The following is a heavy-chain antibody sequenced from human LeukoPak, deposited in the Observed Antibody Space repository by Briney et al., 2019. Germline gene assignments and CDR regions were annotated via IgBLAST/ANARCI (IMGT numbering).Heavy chain of an antibody. CDR3: AKDAAGSSSWANY. J-gene: IGHJ4*02. CDR2: IWYDGSNK. D-gene: IGHD6-13*01. CDR1: GFTFSSFG. Sequence: GGSLRLYCAASGFTFSSFGMHWVRQAPGKGLEWVAVIWYDGSNKYYADSVKGRFTISRDNSKNTLSLQLNSLRAGDTAVYYCAKDAAGSSSWANYWGQGALVTVSS. V-gene: IGHV3-33*06.